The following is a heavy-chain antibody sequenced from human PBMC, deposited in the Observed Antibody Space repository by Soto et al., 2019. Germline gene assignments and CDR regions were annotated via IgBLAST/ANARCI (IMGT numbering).Heavy chain of an antibody. CDR2: IWYDGSNK. Sequence: LRLSCAASGFTFSSYGMHWVRQAPGKGLEWVAVIWYDGSNKYYADSVKGRFTISRDNSKNTLYLQMNSLRAEDTAVYYCARDQVVVAATHYYYYGMDVWGQGTTVTVSS. CDR3: ARDQVVVAATHYYYYGMDV. CDR1: GFTFSSYG. D-gene: IGHD2-15*01. V-gene: IGHV3-33*01. J-gene: IGHJ6*02.